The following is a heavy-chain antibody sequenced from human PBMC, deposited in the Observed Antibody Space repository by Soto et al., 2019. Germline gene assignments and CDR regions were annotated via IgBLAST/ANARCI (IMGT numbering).Heavy chain of an antibody. Sequence: QVQLVQSGAEVKKPGSSVKVSCKASGGTFSSYTISWVRQAPGQGVEWMGRIIPILGIANYAQKFQGRVTITADKSTSTAYMELSSLRSEDTAVYYCARDSTETAFDYWGQGTLVTVSS. CDR1: GGTFSSYT. D-gene: IGHD5-18*01. CDR3: ARDSTETAFDY. CDR2: IIPILGIA. V-gene: IGHV1-69*08. J-gene: IGHJ4*02.